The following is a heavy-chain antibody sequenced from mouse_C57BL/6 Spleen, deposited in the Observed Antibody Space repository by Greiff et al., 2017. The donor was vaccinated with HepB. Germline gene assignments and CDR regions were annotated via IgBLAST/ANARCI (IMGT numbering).Heavy chain of an antibody. V-gene: IGHV1-26*01. Sequence: EVQLQQSGPELVKPGASVKISCKASGYTFTDYYMNWVKQSHGKSLEWIGDINPNNGGTSYNQKFKGKATLTVDKSSSTAYMELRSLTSEDSAVYYCARNPAWYFDVWGTGTTVTVSS. CDR3: ARNPAWYFDV. CDR2: INPNNGGT. J-gene: IGHJ1*03. CDR1: GYTFTDYY.